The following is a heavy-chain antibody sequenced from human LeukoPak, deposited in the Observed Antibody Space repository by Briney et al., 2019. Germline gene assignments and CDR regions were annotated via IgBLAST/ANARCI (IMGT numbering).Heavy chain of an antibody. Sequence: AGTLRLSCAASGFTFSSYAMSWVPQAPGKGLEWVSAISGSGGSTYYADSVKGRITISRDNSKNTLYLQMNSLRAEDTAVYYCAKEKYGVVAFDVWGQGTMVTVSS. CDR2: ISGSGGST. CDR1: GFTFSSYA. J-gene: IGHJ3*01. V-gene: IGHV3-23*01. CDR3: AKEKYGVVAFDV. D-gene: IGHD4-17*01.